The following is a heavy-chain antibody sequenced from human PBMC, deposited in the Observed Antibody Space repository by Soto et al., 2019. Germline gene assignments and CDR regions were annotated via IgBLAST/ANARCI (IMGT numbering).Heavy chain of an antibody. V-gene: IGHV3-7*01. CDR2: IKHAGSEK. CDR1: GFTFSAYW. D-gene: IGHD1-20*01. J-gene: IGHJ6*02. CDR3: AIITRGFSMDV. Sequence: EVQLVESGGGLVQPGGSLRLSCAASGFTFSAYWMSWVRQTPGKGREWVANIKHAGSEKYYVDSVKGRFTISRDNAKNSLFLEMNSLRAEDTAVFYCAIITRGFSMDVWGQGTTVTVSS.